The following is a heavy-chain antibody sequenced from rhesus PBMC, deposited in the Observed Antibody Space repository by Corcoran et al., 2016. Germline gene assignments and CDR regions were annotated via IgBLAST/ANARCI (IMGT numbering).Heavy chain of an antibody. CDR3: ARLYGIVGAHDY. J-gene: IGHJ4*01. CDR2: IYGSVSST. CDR1: GGSIRSSY. D-gene: IGHD1-44*02. Sequence: QLQLQESGPGLVKPSETLSVTCAVSGGSIRSSYWSWIRQAPGQGLEWIGNIYGSVSSTNYNPSLKSRVTLSIDTSKNQFSLKLSSVTAADTAVYYCARLYGIVGAHDYWGQGVLVTVSS. V-gene: IGHV4-169*01.